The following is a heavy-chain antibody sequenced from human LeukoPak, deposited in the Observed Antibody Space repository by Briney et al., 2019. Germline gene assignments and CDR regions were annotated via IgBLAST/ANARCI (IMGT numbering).Heavy chain of an antibody. J-gene: IGHJ4*02. CDR1: GFIFSSYW. V-gene: IGHV3-7*05. CDR2: IKQDGSEE. Sequence: PGGSLRLSCAASGFIFSSYWMSWVRQAPGKGLEWVANIKQDGSEEVYVDSVKGRFTISRDNAKNSLFLQMNTLRAEDTAVYFCARGRFGPRFFDYWGQGTLVTVSS. CDR3: ARGRFGPRFFDY. D-gene: IGHD3-16*01.